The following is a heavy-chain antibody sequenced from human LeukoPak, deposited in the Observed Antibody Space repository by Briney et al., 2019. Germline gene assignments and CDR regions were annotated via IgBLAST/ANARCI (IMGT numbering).Heavy chain of an antibody. CDR3: ARGDRKGYCSSTSCYKRFWFDP. V-gene: IGHV1-8*01. CDR2: MNPNSGNT. D-gene: IGHD2-2*02. Sequence: ASVKVSCKASGYTFTSYDINWVRQATGQGLEWMGWMNPNSGNTGYAQKFQGRVTMTRNTSISTAYMELSSLRSEDTAVYYCARGDRKGYCSSTSCYKRFWFDPWGQGTLVTVPS. J-gene: IGHJ5*02. CDR1: GYTFTSYD.